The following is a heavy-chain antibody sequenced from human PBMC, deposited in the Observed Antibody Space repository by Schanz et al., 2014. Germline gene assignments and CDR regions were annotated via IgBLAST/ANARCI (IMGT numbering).Heavy chain of an antibody. J-gene: IGHJ4*02. Sequence: QVQLVQSGAEVKKPGASVKVSCKTSGYSFSDYFIHWVRQAPGQGLEWMGWLNPDSGGTFYAQRFQGRVTVTRDTSIRTAYMDLRSLLSDDAAVYFCARGGVLVLPPGTVKKGNDYWGQGTLVTVSS. D-gene: IGHD3-10*01. CDR2: LNPDSGGT. CDR3: ARGGVLVLPPGTVKKGNDY. CDR1: GYSFSDYF. V-gene: IGHV1-2*02.